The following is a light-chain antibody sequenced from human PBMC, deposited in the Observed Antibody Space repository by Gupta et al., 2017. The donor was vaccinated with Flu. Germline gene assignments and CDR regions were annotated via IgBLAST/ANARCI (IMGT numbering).Light chain of an antibody. CDR1: QDINNY. Sequence: DRVTITCQASQDINNYLNWYQHKPGNAPKLLIYSASYLETGVPSRFSGSGSGTHFTFTISPLQPEDTATYYCQQYASLPLAFGGGTKVEIK. CDR2: SAS. V-gene: IGKV1-33*01. CDR3: QQYASLPLA. J-gene: IGKJ4*01.